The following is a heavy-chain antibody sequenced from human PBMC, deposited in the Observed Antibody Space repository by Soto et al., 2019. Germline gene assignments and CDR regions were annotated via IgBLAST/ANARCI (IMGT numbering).Heavy chain of an antibody. D-gene: IGHD2-2*01. CDR1: CGSISRSNW. Sequence: SETLSLTCAVSCGSISRSNWWRWVRHPPGKGLEWIVEIYHSGMTNYNPSLKSRVTISVDKSKNQFSLKLSSVTAADTAVYYCARVDPREGYCSSTTCPYYYGMEVWGQGTTVTVSS. CDR2: IYHSGMT. J-gene: IGHJ6*02. V-gene: IGHV4-4*02. CDR3: ARVDPREGYCSSTTCPYYYGMEV.